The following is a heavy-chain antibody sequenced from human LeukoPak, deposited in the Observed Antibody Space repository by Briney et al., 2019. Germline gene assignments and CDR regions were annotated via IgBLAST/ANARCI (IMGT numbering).Heavy chain of an antibody. CDR1: GYTFTGYY. Sequence: ASVKVSCKASGYTFTGYYIHWVRQPPGQGLEWMGWINPNSGDTKYAQKFQGRVTMTRDTSISTAYMDLSRLTSDDTAVYYCARDLGDPDCSGGSCHTDYWGQGTLVTVSS. CDR3: ARDLGDPDCSGGSCHTDY. V-gene: IGHV1-2*02. D-gene: IGHD2-15*01. J-gene: IGHJ4*02. CDR2: INPNSGDT.